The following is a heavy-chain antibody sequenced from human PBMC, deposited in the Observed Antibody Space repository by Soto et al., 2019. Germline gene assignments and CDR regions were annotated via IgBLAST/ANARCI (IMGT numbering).Heavy chain of an antibody. Sequence: SETLSLTCTVSGASVTGFYWSWIRQPPGKGLEWIGYVFHSGSSNYNPSLKSRVTMSKDTSENRFSLRLNSMTAADTAMYYCARGSDAYAFDIWGQGTMVTVSS. V-gene: IGHV4-59*02. CDR3: ARGSDAYAFDI. CDR2: VFHSGSS. D-gene: IGHD2-2*01. CDR1: GASVTGFY. J-gene: IGHJ3*02.